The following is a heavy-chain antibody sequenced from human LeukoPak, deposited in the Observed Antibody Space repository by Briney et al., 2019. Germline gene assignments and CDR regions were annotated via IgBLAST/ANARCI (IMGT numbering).Heavy chain of an antibody. V-gene: IGHV3-7*03. CDR2: IKQDGSEK. CDR1: GFTFSSYW. D-gene: IGHD6-19*01. Sequence: GGSLRLSCAASGFTFSSYWMSWVRQAPGKGLEWVANIKQDGSEKYYVDSVKGRFTISRDNAKNSLYLQMNSLRAEDTAVYYCARDQSSGWLGNFDYWGQGTLVTVSS. CDR3: ARDQSSGWLGNFDY. J-gene: IGHJ4*02.